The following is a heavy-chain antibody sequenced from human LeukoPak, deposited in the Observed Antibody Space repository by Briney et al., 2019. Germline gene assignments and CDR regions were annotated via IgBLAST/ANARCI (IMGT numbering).Heavy chain of an antibody. CDR2: INPNSGGT. CDR1: GYTFTGYY. CDR3: ARERGTLAVAGDAVDI. J-gene: IGHJ3*02. Sequence: ASVKVSSKASGYTFTGYYMHWVRQAPGQGLEWMGWINPNSGGTNYAQKFQGRVTMTRDTSINTAYMEVRRLTSDDTAVYYCARERGTLAVAGDAVDIWGQGTMVTVSS. V-gene: IGHV1-2*02. D-gene: IGHD6-19*01.